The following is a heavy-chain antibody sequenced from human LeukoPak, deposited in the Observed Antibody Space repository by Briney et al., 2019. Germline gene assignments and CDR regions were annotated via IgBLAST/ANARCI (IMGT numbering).Heavy chain of an antibody. CDR1: GDSVSSYSAD. CDR2: TYYRSSWYI. V-gene: IGHV6-1*01. D-gene: IGHD6-13*01. CDR3: ARIRHSSTNDGMDV. Sequence: SQTLSLTCSISGDSVSSYSADWNWIRQSPSGGLEWLGRTYYRSSWYIDYALSVKGRITISPDTSKNHFSLQLNSVTPDDTAVYYCARIRHSSTNDGMDVWGQGTTVTVSS. J-gene: IGHJ6*02.